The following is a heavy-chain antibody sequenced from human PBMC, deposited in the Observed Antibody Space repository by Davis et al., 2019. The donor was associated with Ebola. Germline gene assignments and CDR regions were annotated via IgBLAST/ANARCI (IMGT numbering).Heavy chain of an antibody. CDR3: ARHSGWYYTMDV. Sequence: GESLKISCAASGFTFDDYGMSWVRQAPGKGLEWVSVIYRDERTYYADSVKGRFTVSRDNSENMLYLQMNSLRTDDTAVYYCARHSGWYYTMDVWGSGTTVTVST. D-gene: IGHD6-19*01. CDR2: IYRDERT. J-gene: IGHJ6*04. CDR1: GFTFDDYG. V-gene: IGHV3-53*01.